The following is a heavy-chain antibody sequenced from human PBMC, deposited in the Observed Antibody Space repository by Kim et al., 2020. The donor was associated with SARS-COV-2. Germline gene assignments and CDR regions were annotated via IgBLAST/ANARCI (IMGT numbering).Heavy chain of an antibody. CDR1: GFTFDDYA. Sequence: GGSLRLSCAASGFTFDDYAMHWVRQAPGKGLEWVSGISWNSGSIGYADSVKGRFTISRDNAKNSLYLQMNSLRAEDTALYYCAKDNGDQLGGDYYGMDVWGQGTTVTVSS. D-gene: IGHD2-2*01. J-gene: IGHJ6*02. CDR3: AKDNGDQLGGDYYGMDV. CDR2: ISWNSGSI. V-gene: IGHV3-9*01.